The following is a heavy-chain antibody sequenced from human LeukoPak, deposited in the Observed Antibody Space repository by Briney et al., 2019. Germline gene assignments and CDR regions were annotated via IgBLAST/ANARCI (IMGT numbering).Heavy chain of an antibody. V-gene: IGHV3-30*18. J-gene: IGHJ4*02. D-gene: IGHD3-22*01. Sequence: QPGGSLRLSCAASGFTFSSYGMHWVRQAPGKGLEWVAAVSYDGSNKYYADSLKGRYTISRDNSKNTLYLQMNSLRAEDTALYYCGKDNYLDGSAYQDYGGQGTLVTVSS. CDR3: GKDNYLDGSAYQDY. CDR2: VSYDGSNK. CDR1: GFTFSSYG.